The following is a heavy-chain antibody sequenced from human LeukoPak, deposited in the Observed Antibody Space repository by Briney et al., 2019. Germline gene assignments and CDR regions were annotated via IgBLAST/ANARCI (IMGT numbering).Heavy chain of an antibody. CDR3: AREGVDWNHSVYYFDY. CDR1: GYTFTDYY. V-gene: IGHV1-2*02. J-gene: IGHJ4*02. Sequence: ASVKVSCKASGYTFTDYYMHWVRQAPGQGLEWMGWVNPNSGGTEYAQKFQGRVTVTRDTSLSTAYMELSRLRSDDTAVYYCAREGVDWNHSVYYFDYWGQGTLVTVFS. D-gene: IGHD1-1*01. CDR2: VNPNSGGT.